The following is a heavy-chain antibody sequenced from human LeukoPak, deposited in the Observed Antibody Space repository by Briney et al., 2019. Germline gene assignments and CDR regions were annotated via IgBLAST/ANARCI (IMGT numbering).Heavy chain of an antibody. J-gene: IGHJ3*02. V-gene: IGHV4-34*01. D-gene: IGHD6-13*01. CDR1: GGSFSGYY. CDR2: INHSGGT. Sequence: SETLSLTCAVYGGSFSGYYWSWIRQPPGKGLEWIGEINHSGGTNYNPSPKSRVTISVDTSKNQFSLKLSSVTAADTAVYYCARVPGYSRSRGAFDIWGQGTMVTVSS. CDR3: ARVPGYSRSRGAFDI.